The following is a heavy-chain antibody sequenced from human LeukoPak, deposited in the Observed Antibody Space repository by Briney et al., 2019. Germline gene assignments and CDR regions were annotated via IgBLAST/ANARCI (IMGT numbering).Heavy chain of an antibody. CDR2: IIPILGIA. CDR1: GGTFSSYA. V-gene: IGHV1-69*04. CDR3: VRIYYSNAFDI. D-gene: IGHD4-11*01. J-gene: IGHJ3*02. Sequence: ASVKVSCKASGGTFSSYAISWVRQAPGQGLEWMGRIIPILGIANYAQKFQGRVTITADKSTSTAYMELSSLRSEDTAVYYCVRIYYSNAFDIWGQGTMVTVSS.